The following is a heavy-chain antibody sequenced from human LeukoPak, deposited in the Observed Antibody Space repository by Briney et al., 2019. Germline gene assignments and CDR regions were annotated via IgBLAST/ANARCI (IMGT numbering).Heavy chain of an antibody. J-gene: IGHJ6*03. V-gene: IGHV1-2*02. CDR1: GYTFTDYY. D-gene: IGHD3-9*01. CDR3: AREYYDILTGYDPYYYMDV. Sequence: GASVKLSCKASGYTFTDYYMLWVHRAPGQRLEGIAWSNPNSAGTNYAQKFRGRVTMTRDTSISTGYMELSRLKSDDTAVYYCAREYYDILTGYDPYYYMDVWGKGTTVTVSS. CDR2: SNPNSAGT.